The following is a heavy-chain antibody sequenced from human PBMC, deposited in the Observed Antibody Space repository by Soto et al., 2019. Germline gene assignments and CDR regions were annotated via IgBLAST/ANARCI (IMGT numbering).Heavy chain of an antibody. CDR1: GGSISSSNW. V-gene: IGHV4-4*02. J-gene: IGHJ4*02. CDR3: ARASCSGGSCYFDFDY. CDR2: IYHSGST. D-gene: IGHD2-15*01. Sequence: LRRPLSLTCAVSGGSISSSNWWSWVRQPPGKGLEWIGEIYHSGSTNYNPSLRSRVTISVDKSKNQFYLKLSSVTAADTAVYYCARASCSGGSCYFDFDYWGQGTLVTVSS.